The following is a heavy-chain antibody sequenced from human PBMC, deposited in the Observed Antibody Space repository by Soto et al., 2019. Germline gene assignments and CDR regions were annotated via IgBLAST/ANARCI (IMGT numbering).Heavy chain of an antibody. CDR2: INPNSGGT. Sequence: ASVKVSCQASGYAFTGYYMHWVRQAPGQGLEWMGWINPNSGGTNYAQKFQGWVTMTRDTSISTAYMELSRLRSDDTAVYYCARERRIITIFGVGSDAFDIWGQGTMVTVSS. J-gene: IGHJ3*02. D-gene: IGHD3-3*01. CDR1: GYAFTGYY. CDR3: ARERRIITIFGVGSDAFDI. V-gene: IGHV1-2*04.